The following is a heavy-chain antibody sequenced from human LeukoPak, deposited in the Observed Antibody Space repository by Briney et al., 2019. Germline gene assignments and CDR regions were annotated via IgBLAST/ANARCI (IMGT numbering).Heavy chain of an antibody. Sequence: PSETLSLTCTVPGGSISSYYWSWIRQPAGKGLEWIGRIYTSGSTNYNPSLKSRVTMSVDTSKNQFSLKLSSVTAADTAVYYCARDLVGYCSSTSCYGDRGFDYWGQGTLVTVSS. D-gene: IGHD2-2*01. CDR1: GGSISSYY. CDR2: IYTSGST. V-gene: IGHV4-4*07. J-gene: IGHJ4*02. CDR3: ARDLVGYCSSTSCYGDRGFDY.